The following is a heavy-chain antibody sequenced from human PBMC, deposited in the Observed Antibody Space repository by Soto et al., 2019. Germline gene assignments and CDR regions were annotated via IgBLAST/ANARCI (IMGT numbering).Heavy chain of an antibody. CDR3: ARAWRADV. V-gene: IGHV3-64*01. J-gene: IGHJ6*02. CDR2: ISGNGDTT. Sequence: EVQLVESGGGLVQPGGSLRLSCKDSGFTFSNYAMHWDRQTPGKGLECVSVISGNGDTTYYANSVKDRFTISRDNSKDTLYLQMGSLTADDIAVYYCARAWRADVWGQGTTVAVSS. CDR1: GFTFSNYA.